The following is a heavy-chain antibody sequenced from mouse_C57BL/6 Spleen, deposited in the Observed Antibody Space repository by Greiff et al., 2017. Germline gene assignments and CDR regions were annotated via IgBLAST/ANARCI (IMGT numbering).Heavy chain of an antibody. CDR1: GFSLTSYA. D-gene: IGHD2-4*01. Sequence: VQLQESGPGLVAPSQSLSITCTVSGFSLTSYAIRWVRQPPGKGLEWLGVIWTGGGTNYNSALKSRLSISKENSKSQVFLIKNSLQTDDTARYYCARSYDYDGWYFDVWGKGTTLTVSS. J-gene: IGHJ1*03. CDR2: IWTGGGT. V-gene: IGHV2-9-1*01. CDR3: ARSYDYDGWYFDV.